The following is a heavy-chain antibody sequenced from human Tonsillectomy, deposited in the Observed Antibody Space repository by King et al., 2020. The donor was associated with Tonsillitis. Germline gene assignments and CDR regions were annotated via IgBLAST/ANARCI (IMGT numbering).Heavy chain of an antibody. CDR2: IHPDGGRT. Sequence: VQLVQSGAEVKKPGASVKVSCKASGYTFTDYFIHWVRQAPGQGLEWMGIIHPDGGRTRYEQKFQGRVTMTTDTSTSTVYMEVSSLKSQDTAVYYCARDSADDSFDIWGQGTMVIVSS. J-gene: IGHJ3*02. V-gene: IGHV1-46*01. D-gene: IGHD3-10*01. CDR3: ARDSADDSFDI. CDR1: GYTFTDYF.